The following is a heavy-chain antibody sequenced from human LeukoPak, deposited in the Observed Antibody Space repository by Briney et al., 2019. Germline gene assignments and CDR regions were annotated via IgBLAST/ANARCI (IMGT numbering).Heavy chain of an antibody. V-gene: IGHV1-3*01. D-gene: IGHD4-17*01. CDR1: GYTFTSYA. CDR2: INAGNGNT. CDR3: ARDPSGYGDYYFDY. J-gene: IGHJ4*02. Sequence: ASVKVSCKASGYTFTSYAMHWVRQAPGQRLEWMGWINAGNGNTKYSQKFQGRVTITRDTSASTAYMELSSLRSEDTAVYYCARDPSGYGDYYFDYWGQGTLVTVSS.